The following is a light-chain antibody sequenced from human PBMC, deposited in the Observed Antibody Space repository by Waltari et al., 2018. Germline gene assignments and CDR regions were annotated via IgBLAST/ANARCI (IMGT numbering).Light chain of an antibody. CDR3: AGWDDNLRGPV. V-gene: IGLV1-47*01. J-gene: IGLJ3*02. CDR1: RSNIGSNY. CDR2: RHQ. Sequence: QSVLTQPPSASGTTGQRVTISCSGGRSNIGSNYVDWYKQVPGAAPNLLIYRHQQPAAGVPDRFSGSTSCTSASLTISGLRSEDEVDYYCAGWDDNLRGPVFGGGTKVTVL.